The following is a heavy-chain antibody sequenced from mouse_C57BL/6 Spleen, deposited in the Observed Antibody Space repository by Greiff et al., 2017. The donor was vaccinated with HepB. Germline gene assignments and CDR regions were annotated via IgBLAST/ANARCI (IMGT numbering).Heavy chain of an antibody. Sequence: EVKVVESGGGLVKPGGSLKLSCAASGFTFSDYGMHWVRQAPEKGLEWVAYISSGSSTIYYADTVKGRFTISRDNAKNTLFLQMTSLRSEDTAMYYCARGGYYGSSSHFDYWGQGTTLTVSS. CDR1: GFTFSDYG. CDR2: ISSGSSTI. J-gene: IGHJ2*01. D-gene: IGHD1-1*01. CDR3: ARGGYYGSSSHFDY. V-gene: IGHV5-17*01.